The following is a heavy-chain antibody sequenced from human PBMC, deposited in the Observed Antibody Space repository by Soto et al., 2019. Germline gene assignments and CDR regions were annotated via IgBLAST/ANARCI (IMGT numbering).Heavy chain of an antibody. D-gene: IGHD5-18*01. Sequence: PSETLSLTCTVSGGSISSYYWSWIRQPPGKGLEWIGYIYYSGSTNYNPSLKSRVTISVDTSKNQLSLKLSSVTAADTAVYYCARRYGSWFDYWGQGTLVTVAS. CDR3: ARRYGSWFDY. CDR2: IYYSGST. CDR1: GGSISSYY. J-gene: IGHJ4*02. V-gene: IGHV4-59*08.